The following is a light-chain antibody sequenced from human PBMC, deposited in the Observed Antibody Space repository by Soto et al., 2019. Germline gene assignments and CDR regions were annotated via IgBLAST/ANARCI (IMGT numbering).Light chain of an antibody. CDR2: AAS. Sequence: DVQMTQSPSSLSASVGDRVTITCRASQSVSIYLNWYQQKPGKAPNLLISAASSLQNGVPSRFRGSGSGTDFTHTISGLQREDFATYYCQQSYSTPPWTFGQGTKVEIK. V-gene: IGKV1-39*01. CDR3: QQSYSTPPWT. J-gene: IGKJ1*01. CDR1: QSVSIY.